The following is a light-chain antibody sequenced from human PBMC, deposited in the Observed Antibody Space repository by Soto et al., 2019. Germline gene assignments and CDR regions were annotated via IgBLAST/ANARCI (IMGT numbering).Light chain of an antibody. J-gene: IGKJ4*01. CDR1: QSVGNN. V-gene: IGKV3-15*01. Sequence: EIVVTQSPATLSVSPGEIATLSCRASQSVGNNFAWNQQKPGQAPRLLIFATSTRATGVPARFSGSGSGTEFTLTISSLQSEDFAVYYCQQYGDWPLTFGGGAKVEIE. CDR2: ATS. CDR3: QQYGDWPLT.